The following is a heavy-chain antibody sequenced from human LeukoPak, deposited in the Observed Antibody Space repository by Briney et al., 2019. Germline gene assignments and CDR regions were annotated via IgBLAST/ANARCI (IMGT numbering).Heavy chain of an antibody. Sequence: GGSLRLSCAASGFTFSNAWMSWVRQAPGKGLEWVSYISSSSSTIYYADSVKGRFTISRDNAKNSLYLQMNSLRAEDTAVYYCARDGSGGPDYWGQGTLVTVSS. CDR1: GFTFSNAW. D-gene: IGHD3-10*01. CDR3: ARDGSGGPDY. J-gene: IGHJ4*02. CDR2: ISSSSSTI. V-gene: IGHV3-48*04.